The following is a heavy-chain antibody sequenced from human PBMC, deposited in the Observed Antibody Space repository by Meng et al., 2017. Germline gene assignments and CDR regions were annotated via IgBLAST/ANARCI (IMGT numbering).Heavy chain of an antibody. D-gene: IGHD3-10*01. V-gene: IGHV3-30*01. CDR2: ISYDGSNK. J-gene: IGHJ4*02. Sequence: VRLGECGGAGVQPGRSLRLSWAASRFNFSSYAMHWVRQAPGKGLEWVAVISYDGSNKYYADSVKGRFTISRDNSKNTLYLQMNSLRAEDTAVYYCARDAFETATGSVGVDYWGQGTLVTVSS. CDR1: RFNFSSYA. CDR3: ARDAFETATGSVGVDY.